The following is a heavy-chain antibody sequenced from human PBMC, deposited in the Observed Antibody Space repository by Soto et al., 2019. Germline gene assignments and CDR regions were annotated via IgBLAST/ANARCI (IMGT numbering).Heavy chain of an antibody. D-gene: IGHD5-12*01. J-gene: IGHJ4*02. CDR1: GFTLSAYS. V-gene: IGHV3-21*06. CDR3: ARDQYGGYAGDY. CDR2: IGSSGGDM. Sequence: GGSLRLSCAASGFTLSAYSMNWVRQAPGKGLEWVSSIGSSGGDMYYAESLKGRFTISRDNARNSLYLQMNSLRAEDTAVYYCARDQYGGYAGDYWGQGALVTVSS.